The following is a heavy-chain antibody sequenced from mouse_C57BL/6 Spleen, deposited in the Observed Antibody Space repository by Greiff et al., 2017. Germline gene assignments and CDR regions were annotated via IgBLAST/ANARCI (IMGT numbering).Heavy chain of an antibody. CDR3: AREGNGYFDV. CDR1: GYTFTSYW. J-gene: IGHJ1*03. V-gene: IGHV1-55*01. CDR2: IYPGSGST. Sequence: QVQLQQSGAELVKPGASVKMSCKASGYTFTSYWITWVKQRPGQGLEWIGDIYPGSGSTNYNEKFKSKATLTVDTSSSTAYMQLSSLTSEDSAVYYCAREGNGYFDVWGTGTTVTVSS.